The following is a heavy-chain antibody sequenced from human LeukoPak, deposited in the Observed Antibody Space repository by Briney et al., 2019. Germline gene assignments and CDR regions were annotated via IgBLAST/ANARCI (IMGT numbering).Heavy chain of an antibody. Sequence: SETLSLTCSDSGGSIRNSDYLWGWIRQPPGKGLEWIGNINYSGTTAHYNPSLKSRVTMSADTSKNQFSLRLTSVTAADTAIYYCARHVDGFSFALPRFYFDLWGQGTLVPVSS. D-gene: IGHD2-21*01. CDR1: GGSIRNSDYL. CDR2: INYSGTTA. J-gene: IGHJ4*02. V-gene: IGHV4-39*01. CDR3: ARHVDGFSFALPRFYFDL.